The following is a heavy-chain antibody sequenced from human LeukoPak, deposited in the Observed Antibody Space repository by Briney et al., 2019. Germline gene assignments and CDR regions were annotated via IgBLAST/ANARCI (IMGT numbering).Heavy chain of an antibody. CDR2: INPNSGGT. D-gene: IGHD2-15*01. CDR3: ARVVADCSGGSCYPYYFDY. V-gene: IGHV1-2*02. J-gene: IGHJ4*02. CDR1: GYTFTGYY. Sequence: ASVKVSCKASGYTFTGYYMHWVRQAPGQGLEWMGWINPNSGGTNYAQKFQGRVTMTRDTSISTAYMELSRLRSDDTAVYYCARVVADCSGGSCYPYYFDYWGQGTLVTVSS.